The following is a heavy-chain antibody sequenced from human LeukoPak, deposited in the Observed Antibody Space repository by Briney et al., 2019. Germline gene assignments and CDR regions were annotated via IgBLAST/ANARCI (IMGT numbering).Heavy chain of an antibody. CDR2: MFYSGST. V-gene: IGHV4-39*07. CDR1: GGSISSSVYY. Sequence: SETLSLTCTVSGGSISSSVYYWGWIRQPPGKGLEWIGSMFYSGSTFYNPSLKSRVTISVDTSKNQFSLKLSSVTAADTAVYYCARGVSWVTWYYFDYWGQGTLVTVSS. D-gene: IGHD4-23*01. J-gene: IGHJ4*02. CDR3: ARGVSWVTWYYFDY.